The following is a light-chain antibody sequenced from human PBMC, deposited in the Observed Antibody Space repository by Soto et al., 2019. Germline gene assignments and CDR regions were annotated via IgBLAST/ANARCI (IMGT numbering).Light chain of an antibody. CDR2: GAS. V-gene: IGKV3-20*01. CDR3: QQYGSSLYT. Sequence: EIVLTQSPGTLSLSPGDRATLSCRASQRVSSNYLAWYQQRPGQAPRLLIYGASSRATGIPDRFSGSGSGTDFTLTINRLETEDFAVYYCQQYGSSLYTFGQGTKVEIK. CDR1: QRVSSNY. J-gene: IGKJ2*01.